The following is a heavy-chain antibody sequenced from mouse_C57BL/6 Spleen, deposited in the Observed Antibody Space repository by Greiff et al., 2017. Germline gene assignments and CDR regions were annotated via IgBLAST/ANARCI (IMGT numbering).Heavy chain of an antibody. Sequence: QVQLKESGPGLVQPSQSLSITCTVSGFSLTSYGVHWVRQSPGKGLEWLGVIWRGGSTDYNAAFMSRQSITTDNSKRQVFSKMNSLQADYTAIYYCAKNGGSTTVVSFYWYFDVWGTGTTVTVSS. CDR1: GFSLTSYG. D-gene: IGHD1-1*01. J-gene: IGHJ1*03. CDR2: IWRGGST. V-gene: IGHV2-5*01. CDR3: AKNGGSTTVVSFYWYFDV.